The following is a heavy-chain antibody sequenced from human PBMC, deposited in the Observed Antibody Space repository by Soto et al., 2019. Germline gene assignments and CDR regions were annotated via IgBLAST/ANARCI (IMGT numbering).Heavy chain of an antibody. V-gene: IGHV3-30*18. Sequence: GGSLRLSCAASGFPFGDFGMHWLHQAPGKGLEWVAVISHDGSDKFYADSVKARFTISRDNSKNTLYLQMSGLRAEHTAVYYCAKSPPFFCSSANCYMYYFDYWSHVTLVTVPS. CDR2: ISHDGSDK. J-gene: IGHJ4*01. D-gene: IGHD2-2*02. CDR1: GFPFGDFG. CDR3: AKSPPFFCSSANCYMYYFDY.